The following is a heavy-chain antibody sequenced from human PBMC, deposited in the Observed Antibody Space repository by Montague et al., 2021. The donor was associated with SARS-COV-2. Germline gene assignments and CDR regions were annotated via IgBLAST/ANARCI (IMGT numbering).Heavy chain of an antibody. CDR2: IDYSGXT. CDR3: ARVGRQQLVRLSGMDV. V-gene: IGHV4-39*07. D-gene: IGHD6-13*01. Sequence: SETLSLTCTVSGGSISSSSYYWGWIRQPPGKGLEWIGSIDYSGXTXYXXXXKXRVTISVGTSKNQFSLKLRSVTAADTAVYYCARVGRQQLVRLSGMDVWGQGTTATVSS. J-gene: IGHJ6*02. CDR1: GGSISSSSYY.